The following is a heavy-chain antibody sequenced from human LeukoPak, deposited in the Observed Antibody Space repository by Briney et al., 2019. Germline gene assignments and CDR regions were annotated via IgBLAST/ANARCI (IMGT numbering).Heavy chain of an antibody. V-gene: IGHV3-33*07. J-gene: IGHJ6*02. Sequence: GGSLRLSCAASGFTVNTYEMNWVRQAPGKGLEWVAVIWYDGSNKYYADSVKGRFTISRDNSKNTLYLQMNSLRAEDTAVYYCARDIAAAGYYYYYGMDVWGQGTTVTVSS. D-gene: IGHD6-13*01. CDR2: IWYDGSNK. CDR3: ARDIAAAGYYYYYGMDV. CDR1: GFTVNTYE.